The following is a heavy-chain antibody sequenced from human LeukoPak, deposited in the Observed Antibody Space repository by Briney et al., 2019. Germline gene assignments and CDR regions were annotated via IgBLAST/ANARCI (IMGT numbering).Heavy chain of an antibody. CDR3: ARFRGFGEPRMDV. D-gene: IGHD3-10*01. Sequence: GRSLRLSCAASGFTFSSYGMHWVRQAPGKGLEWVAVIWYDGSNKYYADSVKGRFTISRDNSKNTLYLQMNSPRAEDTAVYYCARFRGFGEPRMDVWGQGTTVTVSS. CDR1: GFTFSSYG. CDR2: IWYDGSNK. J-gene: IGHJ6*02. V-gene: IGHV3-33*01.